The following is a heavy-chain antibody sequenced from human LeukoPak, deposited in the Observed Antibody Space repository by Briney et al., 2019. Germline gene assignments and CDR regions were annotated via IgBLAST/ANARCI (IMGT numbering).Heavy chain of an antibody. J-gene: IGHJ4*02. CDR3: AGVQSYYDILTGYSPYYFDY. Sequence: SETLSLTCTVSGGSISSSSYYRGWIRQPPGKGLEWIGSIYYSGSTYYNPSLKSRVTISVDTSKNQFSLKLSSVTAADTAVYYCAGVQSYYDILTGYSPYYFDYWGQGTLVTVSS. V-gene: IGHV4-39*01. D-gene: IGHD3-9*01. CDR2: IYYSGST. CDR1: GGSISSSSYY.